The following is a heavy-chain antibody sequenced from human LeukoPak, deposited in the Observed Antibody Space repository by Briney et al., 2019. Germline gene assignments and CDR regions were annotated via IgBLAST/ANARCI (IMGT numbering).Heavy chain of an antibody. V-gene: IGHV3-23*01. D-gene: IGHD5-18*01. Sequence: GGSLRLSCAASGFTVSSNYMSWVRQAPGKGLEWVSAISGSGGSTYYADSVKGRFTISRDNSKNTLYLQMNSLRAEDTAVYYCAKDLGGYSYGPQGYYGMDVWGQGTTVTVSS. CDR2: ISGSGGST. CDR1: GFTVSSNY. J-gene: IGHJ6*02. CDR3: AKDLGGYSYGPQGYYGMDV.